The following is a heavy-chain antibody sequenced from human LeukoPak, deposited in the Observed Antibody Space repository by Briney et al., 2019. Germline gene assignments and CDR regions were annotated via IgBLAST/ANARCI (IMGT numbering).Heavy chain of an antibody. V-gene: IGHV4-4*07. CDR3: ARINSGSFDY. J-gene: IGHJ4*02. D-gene: IGHD6-19*01. CDR1: GGSISRYY. Sequence: PSETLSLTCTVSGGSISRYYWSWIRQPAGKGLEWIGRIYSSGSPNYNPSLKSRVTMSVDTSKNQFSLKLSSVTAADTAVYFCARINSGSFDYWGQGTLVPVSS. CDR2: IYSSGSP.